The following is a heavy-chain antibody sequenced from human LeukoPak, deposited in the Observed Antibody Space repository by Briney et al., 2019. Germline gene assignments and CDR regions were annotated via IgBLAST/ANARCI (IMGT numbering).Heavy chain of an antibody. D-gene: IGHD1-1*01. CDR3: AKGVSAWNDAYDI. Sequence: SGGSLRLSCAASGSTFSRYWMHWVRQAPGKGLVWVSLVKSDGITTIYADSVKGRFTISRDNAKNTLYLQMNSLRAEDTAVYYCAKGVSAWNDAYDIWGQGTMVTVSS. CDR2: VKSDGITT. J-gene: IGHJ3*02. V-gene: IGHV3-74*01. CDR1: GSTFSRYW.